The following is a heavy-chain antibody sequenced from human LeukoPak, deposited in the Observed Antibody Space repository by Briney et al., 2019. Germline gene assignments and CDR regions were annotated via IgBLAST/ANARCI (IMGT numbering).Heavy chain of an antibody. CDR3: ARGKGGALGDGYNLGH. V-gene: IGHV3-33*08. CDR1: GFTFSSYG. D-gene: IGHD5-24*01. Sequence: PGRSLRLSCAASGFTFSSYGMHWVRQAPGKGLEWVAVIWYDGSNKYYADSVKGRFTISRDNSKNTLYLQMNSLRAEDTAVYYCARGKGGALGDGYNLGHWGQGTLVTVSS. J-gene: IGHJ5*02. CDR2: IWYDGSNK.